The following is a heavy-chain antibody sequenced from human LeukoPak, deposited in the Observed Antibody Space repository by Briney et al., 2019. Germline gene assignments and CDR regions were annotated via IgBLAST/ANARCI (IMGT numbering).Heavy chain of an antibody. CDR1: GYTFTSYG. CDR3: SKTEDGIRYFDWLSRADFDY. D-gene: IGHD3-9*01. V-gene: IGHV1-18*01. J-gene: IGHJ4*02. Sequence: ASVKVSCNASGYTFTSYGISWVRQSPGQGLEWIGWISAYNGNTNYAQKLQGRVTMTTDTSTSTAYMELRSLRSDDTAVYYFSKTEDGIRYFDWLSRADFDYWGQGTLVTVSS. CDR2: ISAYNGNT.